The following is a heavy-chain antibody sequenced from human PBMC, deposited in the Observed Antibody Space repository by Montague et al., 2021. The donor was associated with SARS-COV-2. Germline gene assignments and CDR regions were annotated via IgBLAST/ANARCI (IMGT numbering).Heavy chain of an antibody. CDR2: IYYSGST. V-gene: IGHV4-39*01. CDR1: GGSISSSIYY. J-gene: IGHJ5*02. Sequence: SETLSLTCTVSGGSISSSIYYWGWIRQPPGKGLEWIGSIYYSGSTYYSPSLKSRVTISVDTSKNQFSLKLSSVTAADTAVYYCARYLVCCSSTSCYEGRFDPWGQGTLVTVSS. D-gene: IGHD2-2*01. CDR3: ARYLVCCSSTSCYEGRFDP.